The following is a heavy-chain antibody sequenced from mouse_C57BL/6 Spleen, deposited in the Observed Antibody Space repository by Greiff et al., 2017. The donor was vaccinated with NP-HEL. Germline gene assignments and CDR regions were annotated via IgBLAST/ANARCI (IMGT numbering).Heavy chain of an antibody. CDR3: RRFPTAGGYYYAMDY. D-gene: IGHD1-2*01. Sequence: QVQLQQSGAELVRPGASVTLSCKASGYTFTDYEMHWVKQTPVHGLEWIGAIDPETGGTAYNQKFKGKAILTADKSSSTAYMELRSLTSEDSAVYYCRRFPTAGGYYYAMDYWGQGTSVTVSS. J-gene: IGHJ4*01. V-gene: IGHV1-15*01. CDR1: GYTFTDYE. CDR2: IDPETGGT.